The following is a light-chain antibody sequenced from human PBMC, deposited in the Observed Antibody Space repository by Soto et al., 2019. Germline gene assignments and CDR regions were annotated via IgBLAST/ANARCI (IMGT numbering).Light chain of an antibody. V-gene: IGKV3-20*01. CDR1: QSVSSSY. CDR2: GAS. Sequence: EIVLTQSPGTLSLSPGERATLSCRASQSVSSSYLAWYQQKPGQAPRLLIYGASSRAAGITDRFSGGGSGTEFALTISRLEPKDVVVYYCQQSGSSPRTFGQGTKVQIK. J-gene: IGKJ1*01. CDR3: QQSGSSPRT.